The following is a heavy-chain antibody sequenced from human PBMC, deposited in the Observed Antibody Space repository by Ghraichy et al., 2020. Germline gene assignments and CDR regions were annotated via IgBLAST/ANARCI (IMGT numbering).Heavy chain of an antibody. Sequence: SETLSLTFTVSGGSISSYYWSWIWQPPGKGQGWIGNSYYSGSTNYNPSLKSRGTVSVDTSKNQFSLKLSSVTAADTAVYYCARNYYYGSGSYGFDYWDQGPRVTVSS. CDR3: ARNYYYGSGSYGFDY. CDR2: SYYSGST. J-gene: IGHJ4*02. CDR1: GGSISSYY. D-gene: IGHD3-10*01. V-gene: IGHV4-59*01.